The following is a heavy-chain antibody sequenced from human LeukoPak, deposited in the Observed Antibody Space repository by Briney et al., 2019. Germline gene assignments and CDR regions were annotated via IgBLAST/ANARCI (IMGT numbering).Heavy chain of an antibody. CDR1: GGSFSGYY. V-gene: IGHV4-34*01. Sequence: PSENLSLNCAVYGGSFSGYYWIWIRHPPGNGLEWMGEINHSGSTNYNPSLKSRVTISVDTSKNQFSLKLSSVTAADTAVYYCARGAYSNYYHRSRWFDPWGQGTLVTVSS. D-gene: IGHD4-11*01. J-gene: IGHJ5*02. CDR2: INHSGST. CDR3: ARGAYSNYYHRSRWFDP.